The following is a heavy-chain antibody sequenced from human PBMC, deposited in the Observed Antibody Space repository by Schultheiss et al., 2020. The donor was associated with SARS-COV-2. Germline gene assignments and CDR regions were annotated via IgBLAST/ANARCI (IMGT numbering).Heavy chain of an antibody. CDR2: IKKDGSEK. CDR3: ASLLWFGELSFDY. D-gene: IGHD3-10*01. CDR1: GFTFSYYW. J-gene: IGHJ4*02. V-gene: IGHV3-7*03. Sequence: GGSLRLSCAASGFTFSYYWMSWVRQAPGKGLEWVANIKKDGSEKYYVDSVKGRFTISRDNAKNSLYLQMNSLRAEDTAVYYCASLLWFGELSFDYWGQGTLVTVSS.